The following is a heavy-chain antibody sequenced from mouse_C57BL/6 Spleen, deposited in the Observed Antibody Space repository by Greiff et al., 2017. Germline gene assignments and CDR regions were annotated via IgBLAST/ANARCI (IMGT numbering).Heavy chain of an antibody. J-gene: IGHJ1*03. D-gene: IGHD2-3*01. CDR1: GFTFSDYY. CDR2: ISNGGGST. Sequence: EVKLVESGGGLVQPGGSLKLSCAASGFTFSDYYMYWVRQTPEKRLEWVAYISNGGGSTYYPDTVKGRFTISRDNAKNTLYLQMSRLKSEDTAMXYCARQDGYYWYFDVWGTGTTVTVSS. V-gene: IGHV5-12*01. CDR3: ARQDGYYWYFDV.